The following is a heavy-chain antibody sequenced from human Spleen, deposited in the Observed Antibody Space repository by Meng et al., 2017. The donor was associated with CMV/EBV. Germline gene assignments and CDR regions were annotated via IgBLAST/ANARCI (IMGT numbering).Heavy chain of an antibody. V-gene: IGHV3-30*02. CDR3: ARDKFQLLNFLDY. Sequence: GESLKISCAASGFTFSSYGMHWVRQAPGKGLEWVAFIRYDGSNKYYADSVKGRFTISRDNSKNTLYLQMNSLRAEDTAVYYCARDKFQLLNFLDYWGQGTLVTVSS. J-gene: IGHJ4*02. CDR2: IRYDGSNK. CDR1: GFTFSSYG.